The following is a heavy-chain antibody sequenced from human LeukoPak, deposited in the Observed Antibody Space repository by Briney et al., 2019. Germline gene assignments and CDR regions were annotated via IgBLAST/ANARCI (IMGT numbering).Heavy chain of an antibody. CDR2: ISYDGSNK. CDR3: ARDRYGGNDFDH. Sequence: PGGSLRLSCAAPGFTLSSYAMQWVRQAPGKGLEGVEVISYDGSNKYYADSVKGRFTISRDNSKNTLYLQMNSLRAEDTAVYYCARDRYGGNDFDHWGQGTLVTVSS. V-gene: IGHV3-30-3*01. J-gene: IGHJ4*02. CDR1: GFTLSSYA. D-gene: IGHD4-23*01.